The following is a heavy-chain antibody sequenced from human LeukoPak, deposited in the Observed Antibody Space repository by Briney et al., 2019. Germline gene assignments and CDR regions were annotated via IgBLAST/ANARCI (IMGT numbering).Heavy chain of an antibody. CDR2: MNPNSGNT. Sequence: GASVKVSCKASGYTFTSYDINWVRQATGQGLEWMGWMNPNSGNTGYAQKFQGRVTMTRNTSISTAYMELSSLRSEDTAVYYCARVGYCSSTSCYGYYYMDVWGKGTTVTISS. CDR3: ARVGYCSSTSCYGYYYMDV. V-gene: IGHV1-8*01. J-gene: IGHJ6*03. CDR1: GYTFTSYD. D-gene: IGHD2-2*01.